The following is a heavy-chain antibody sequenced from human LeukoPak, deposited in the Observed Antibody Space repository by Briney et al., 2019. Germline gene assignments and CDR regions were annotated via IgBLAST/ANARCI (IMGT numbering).Heavy chain of an antibody. CDR2: ISGSGGST. J-gene: IGHJ3*02. V-gene: IGHV3-23*01. CDR3: AKDYDYVWGSYRYTMGIAAFDI. D-gene: IGHD3-16*02. CDR1: GFTFSSYA. Sequence: GGSLRLSCAASGFTFSSYAMSWVRQAPGKGLEWVSAISGSGGSTYYADSVKGRFTISRDNSKNTLYLQMNSLRAEDTAVYYCAKDYDYVWGSYRYTMGIAAFDIWGQGTMVTVSS.